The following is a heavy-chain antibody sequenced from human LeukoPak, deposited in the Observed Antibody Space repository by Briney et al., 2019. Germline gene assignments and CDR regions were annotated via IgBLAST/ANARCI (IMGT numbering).Heavy chain of an antibody. Sequence: SETLSLTCTVSGGSISDHYWSWIRKPPGKGLEWIGYILYSGRANSNPSLKSRVTISVDTSENQFSLKLSSVTAADTAVYYCARDLDARGWFDPWGQGTLVTVSS. CDR3: ARDLDARGWFDP. CDR2: ILYSGRA. J-gene: IGHJ5*02. V-gene: IGHV4-59*11. CDR1: GGSISDHY.